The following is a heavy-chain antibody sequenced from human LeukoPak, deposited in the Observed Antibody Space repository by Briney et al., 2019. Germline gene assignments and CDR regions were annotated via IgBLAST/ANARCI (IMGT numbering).Heavy chain of an antibody. CDR2: INTNTGNP. V-gene: IGHV7-4-1*02. CDR1: GGTFSSYA. CDR3: ARGFSGPTDLWFGEPGAYYFDY. J-gene: IGHJ4*02. D-gene: IGHD3-10*01. Sequence: GASVKVSCKASGGTFSSYAISWVRQAPGQGLEWMGWINTNTGNPTYAQGFTGRFVFSLDTSVSTAYLQISSLKAEDTAVYYCARGFSGPTDLWFGEPGAYYFDYWGQGTLVTVSS.